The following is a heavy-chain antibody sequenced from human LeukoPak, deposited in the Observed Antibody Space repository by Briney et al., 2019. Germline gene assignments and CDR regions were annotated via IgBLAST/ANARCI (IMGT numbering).Heavy chain of an antibody. CDR1: GGSITHYL. CDR3: ARVLPGGGGSPDY. J-gene: IGHJ4*02. D-gene: IGHD1-26*01. V-gene: IGHV4-59*01. CDR2: IYYSGST. Sequence: KSSETLSLTCTVSGGSITHYLWSWIRKPPGKGLEWIGYIYYSGSTTYNPSLKSRVTISVDTSNNQFSLKLSSVTAADTAVYYCARVLPGGGGSPDYWGQGTLVTVSS.